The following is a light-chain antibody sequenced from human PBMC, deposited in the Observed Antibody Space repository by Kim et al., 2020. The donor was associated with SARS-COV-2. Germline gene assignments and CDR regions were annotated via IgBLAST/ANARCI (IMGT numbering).Light chain of an antibody. J-gene: IGLJ2*01. Sequence: SSELTQDPAVSVALGQTVRLTCQGDSLRSYYATWYQQKPGQAPIVVMYGKNNRPSGIPDRFSGSSSGNTASLTITGPQAGDEADYYCNSRDSNDNVLFGGGTQLTVL. CDR3: NSRDSNDNVL. V-gene: IGLV3-19*01. CDR1: SLRSYY. CDR2: GKN.